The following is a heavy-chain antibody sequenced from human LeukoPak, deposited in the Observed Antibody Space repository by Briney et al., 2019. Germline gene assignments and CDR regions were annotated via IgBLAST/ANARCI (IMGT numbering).Heavy chain of an antibody. D-gene: IGHD5-12*01. CDR2: ISSSSSYI. J-gene: IGHJ4*02. Sequence: GGSLRLSCAASGFTFSSYSMTWVRQVPGKGLEWVSSISSSSSYIYYADSVKGRFTISRDNAKNSLYLQMNSLRAEDTAVYYCARDPRGYTVNFDYWGQGTLVTVSS. CDR3: ARDPRGYTVNFDY. CDR1: GFTFSSYS. V-gene: IGHV3-21*01.